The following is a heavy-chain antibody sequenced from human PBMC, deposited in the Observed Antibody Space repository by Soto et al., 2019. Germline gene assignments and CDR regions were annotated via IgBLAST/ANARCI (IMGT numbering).Heavy chain of an antibody. CDR2: TYSGGST. CDR1: GFSVSSNY. J-gene: IGHJ6*04. V-gene: IGHV3-53*04. Sequence: HLVESGGGLVQPGGSLRLSCVASGFSVSSNYMSWVRRAPGKGLEWVSLTYSGGSTYYTDSVKGRFTVSRHDSENTLYLQMNNLRVEDTAVYYCARASVVWGKWTTVTVSA. CDR3: ARASVV.